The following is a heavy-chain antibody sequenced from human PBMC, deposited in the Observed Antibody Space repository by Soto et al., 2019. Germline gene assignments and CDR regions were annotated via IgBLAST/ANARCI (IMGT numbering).Heavy chain of an antibody. CDR2: IYPGDSDT. Sequence: PGESLKISCKGTGYSFTTYWIGWVRQMPGKGLEWMGIIYPGDSDTRYTPSFRGQVTISADKSITTAYLQWSSLMASDSGMYYCVRHCIEYSSPTAWGQGTLVTVSS. V-gene: IGHV5-51*01. J-gene: IGHJ5*02. CDR1: GYSFTTYW. CDR3: VRHCIEYSSPTA. D-gene: IGHD6-13*01.